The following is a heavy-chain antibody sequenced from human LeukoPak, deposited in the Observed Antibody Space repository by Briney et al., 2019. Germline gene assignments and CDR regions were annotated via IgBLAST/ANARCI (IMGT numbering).Heavy chain of an antibody. J-gene: IGHJ5*02. Sequence: SGTLSLTCAVYGGSFSGYYWSWIRQPPGKGLEWIGEINHSGSTNYNPSLKSRVTISVDTSKNQFSLKLSSVTAADTAVYYCARGIAAAAASGFDPWGQGTLVTVSS. CDR3: ARGIAAAAASGFDP. D-gene: IGHD6-13*01. CDR1: GGSFSGYY. CDR2: INHSGST. V-gene: IGHV4-34*01.